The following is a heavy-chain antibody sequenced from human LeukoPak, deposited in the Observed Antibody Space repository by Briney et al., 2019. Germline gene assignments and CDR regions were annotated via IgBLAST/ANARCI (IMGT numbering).Heavy chain of an antibody. J-gene: IGHJ2*01. V-gene: IGHV4-61*01. Sequence: SETLSLTCSVSGGSVSSGISYWSWVRQPPGEGLEWIAYISDSGGSDYNPSLRGRVTISVDTSKNQFSLKLTSLTAADTAVYYCARRTYKILRGTAYGYWYFDLWGRGTLVTVSS. D-gene: IGHD3-9*01. CDR3: ARRTYKILRGTAYGYWYFDL. CDR2: ISDSGGS. CDR1: GGSVSSGISY.